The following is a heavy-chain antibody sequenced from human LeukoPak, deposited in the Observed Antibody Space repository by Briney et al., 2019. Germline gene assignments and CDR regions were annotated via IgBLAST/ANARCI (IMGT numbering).Heavy chain of an antibody. V-gene: IGHV3-15*01. CDR1: GFIFSNAW. CDR2: IKRKTDGGTT. CDR3: TTVGVDGGGSYYYYMDV. D-gene: IGHD3-16*01. Sequence: GGSLRLSCAASGFIFSNAWMSWVRQAPGKGLEWVGRIKRKTDGGTTDYVAPVKGRFTISGDDSKDTLYLQMNSLKTEDTAVYYCTTVGVDGGGSYYYYMDVWGKGTTVTVSS. J-gene: IGHJ6*03.